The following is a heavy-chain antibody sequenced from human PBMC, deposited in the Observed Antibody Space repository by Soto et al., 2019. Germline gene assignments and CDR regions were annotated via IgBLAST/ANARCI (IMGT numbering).Heavy chain of an antibody. CDR3: ARDRSTGGHPFDY. V-gene: IGHV1-2*04. Sequence: QVQLVQSGAEVKKPGASVKVSCKASGYTFTGYYMHWVRQAPGQGLEWMGWINPNSGGTNYAQKFQGWVTVTRATSISTASMELSRLRSDDTAVYYCARDRSTGGHPFDYWGQGTLVTVSS. CDR1: GYTFTGYY. D-gene: IGHD7-27*01. CDR2: INPNSGGT. J-gene: IGHJ4*02.